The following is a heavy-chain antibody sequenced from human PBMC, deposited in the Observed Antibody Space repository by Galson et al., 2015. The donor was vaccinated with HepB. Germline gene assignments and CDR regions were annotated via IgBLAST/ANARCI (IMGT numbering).Heavy chain of an antibody. J-gene: IGHJ4*02. D-gene: IGHD3-3*01. CDR2: ISYDGSNK. Sequence: SLRLSCPASGFTFSSYAMHWVRQAPGKGLEWVAVISYDGSNKYYADSVKGRFTISRNNSKNTLYLQMNSLRAEDTAVYYCARDGEYYDFWSGYWGYWGQGTLVTVSS. V-gene: IGHV3-30-3*01. CDR1: GFTFSSYA. CDR3: ARDGEYYDFWSGYWGY.